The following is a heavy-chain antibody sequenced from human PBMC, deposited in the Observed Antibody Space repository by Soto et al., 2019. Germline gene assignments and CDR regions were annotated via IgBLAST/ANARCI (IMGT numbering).Heavy chain of an antibody. J-gene: IGHJ4*02. V-gene: IGHV3-48*04. D-gene: IGHD6-25*01. CDR3: ASDPGIAAAGMDY. Sequence: EVQLVESGGGLIQPGGSLRLSCAASGFSFNTYAMNWVRQAPGKGLEWISYISSSSSSIYYADSVKGRFTLSRDNAKNSLYLQMNSLRAEDTAVYYCASDPGIAAAGMDYWGQGTLVTVSS. CDR2: ISSSSSSI. CDR1: GFSFNTYA.